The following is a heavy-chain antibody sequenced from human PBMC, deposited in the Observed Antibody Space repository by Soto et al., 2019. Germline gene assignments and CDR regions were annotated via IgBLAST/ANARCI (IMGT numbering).Heavy chain of an antibody. CDR1: GGSVFSSSSY. CDR2: IFYNGKT. J-gene: IGHJ4*02. D-gene: IGHD1-1*01. V-gene: IGHV4-39*01. Sequence: QLQLQESGPGLVRPSETLSLTCTVTGGSVFSSSSYWAWIRQSPGKGLEWIGQIFYNGKTYYSPSLGSRVTMSVDSSNNLFSLSLRSVTAADTALYYCARLGGLTVFSGPWYKFGQWGRGILVTVSS. CDR3: ARLGGLTVFSGPWYKFGQ.